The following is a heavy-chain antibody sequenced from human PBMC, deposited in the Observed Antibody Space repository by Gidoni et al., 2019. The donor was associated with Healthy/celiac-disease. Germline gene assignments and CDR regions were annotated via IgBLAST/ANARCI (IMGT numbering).Heavy chain of an antibody. CDR2: SSGSGGST. V-gene: IGHV3-23*01. CDR1: GFTFSSYA. J-gene: IGHJ2*01. CDR3: AKEGLGPPLGYFDL. Sequence: EVQLLESGGGLVQPGGSRRLYCAASGFTFSSYAMSWVRQAPGKGLEWVSASSGSGGSTYYADSVKGRFTISRDNAKNTLYLQMNSLRAEDTAVYYCAKEGLGPPLGYFDLWGRGTLVTVSS. D-gene: IGHD6-19*01.